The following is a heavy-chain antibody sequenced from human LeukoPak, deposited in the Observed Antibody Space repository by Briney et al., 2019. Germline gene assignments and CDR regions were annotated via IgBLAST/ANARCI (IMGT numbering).Heavy chain of an antibody. CDR1: GFTFSSYA. CDR3: AKVLLWFGELWDY. CDR2: ISGSGGST. V-gene: IGHV3-23*01. Sequence: PGGSLRLSCSASGFTFSSYAMSWVRQAPGKGLEWVSAISGSGGSTYYADSVKGRFTISRDNSKNTLYLQMNSLRAEDTAVYYCAKVLLWFGELWDYWGQGTLVTVSS. D-gene: IGHD3-10*01. J-gene: IGHJ4*02.